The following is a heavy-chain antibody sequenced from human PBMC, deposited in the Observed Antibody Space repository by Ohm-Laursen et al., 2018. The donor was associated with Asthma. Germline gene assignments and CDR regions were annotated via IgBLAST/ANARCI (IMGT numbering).Heavy chain of an antibody. D-gene: IGHD5-18*01. CDR2: MSYDGTNK. Sequence: SLRLSCAASGFTFRSYAMHWVRQAPGKGLEWVAVMSYDGTNKYYADSVKGRFTISRDNSKNTLYLQMNSLRAEDTAVYYCATGYSYAYPFDYWGQGSLVTVSS. J-gene: IGHJ4*02. V-gene: IGHV3-30*04. CDR3: ATGYSYAYPFDY. CDR1: GFTFRSYA.